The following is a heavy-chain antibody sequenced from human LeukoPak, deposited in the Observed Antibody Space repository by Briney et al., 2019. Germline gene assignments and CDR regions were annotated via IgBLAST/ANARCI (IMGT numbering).Heavy chain of an antibody. Sequence: GGSLRLSCAASGFTFSSYAMNWVRQAPGKGLEWVSYISSSGSTKYYADSVKGRFTISRDNAKNSLYLQMNSLRAEDTAVYYCARGGITIFGVAPRQFDPWGQGTLVTVSS. V-gene: IGHV3-48*03. J-gene: IGHJ5*02. CDR2: ISSSGSTK. CDR3: ARGGITIFGVAPRQFDP. D-gene: IGHD3-3*01. CDR1: GFTFSSYA.